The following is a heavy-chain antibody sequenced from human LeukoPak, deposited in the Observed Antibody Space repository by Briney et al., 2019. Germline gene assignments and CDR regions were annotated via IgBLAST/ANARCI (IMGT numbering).Heavy chain of an antibody. CDR3: ARDAEIVVVPAAMGGY. Sequence: PSETLSLTCTVSGYSISSGYYWGWIRQPPGQGLEWIGSIYHSGSTYYNPSLKSRVTISVDTSKNQFSLKLSSVTAADTAVYYCARDAEIVVVPAAMGGYWGQGTLVTVSS. D-gene: IGHD2-2*01. CDR1: GYSISSGYY. J-gene: IGHJ4*02. CDR2: IYHSGST. V-gene: IGHV4-38-2*02.